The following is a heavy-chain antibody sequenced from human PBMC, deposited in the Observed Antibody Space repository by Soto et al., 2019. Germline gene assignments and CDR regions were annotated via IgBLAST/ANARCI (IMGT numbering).Heavy chain of an antibody. CDR2: VRSKVKSYAT. CDR1: GFTFSASA. V-gene: IGHV3-73*02. Sequence: EVQLVESGVGLVQPGGSLKLSCAASGFTFSASALHWVRQAYGKGLERVGRVRSKVKSYATAYAASVKGRCTISRDDSKNTAYPQMNSLKTEDTAVSYCTRLEWDNYYYYGMDVCGQGTTVTVSS. CDR3: TRLEWDNYYYYGMDV. D-gene: IGHD3-3*01. J-gene: IGHJ6*02.